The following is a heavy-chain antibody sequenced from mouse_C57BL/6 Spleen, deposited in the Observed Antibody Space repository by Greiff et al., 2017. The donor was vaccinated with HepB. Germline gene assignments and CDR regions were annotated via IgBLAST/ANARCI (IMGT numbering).Heavy chain of an antibody. V-gene: IGHV1-18*01. J-gene: IGHJ1*03. D-gene: IGHD1-2*01. CDR2: INPNNGGT. CDR1: GYTFTDYN. CDR3: ARKGPLLRPWYFDV. Sequence: EVQLQQSGPELVKPGASVKIPCKASGYTFTDYNMDWVKQSHGKSLEWIGDINPNNGGTIYNQKFKGKATLTVDKSSSTAYMELRSLTSEDTAVYYCARKGPLLRPWYFDVWGTGTTVTVSS.